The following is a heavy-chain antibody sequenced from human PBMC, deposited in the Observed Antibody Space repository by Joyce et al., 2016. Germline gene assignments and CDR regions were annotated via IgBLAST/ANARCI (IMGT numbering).Heavy chain of an antibody. D-gene: IGHD3-22*01. CDR1: GFTFSGVW. V-gene: IGHV3-74*01. J-gene: IGHJ4*02. CDR2: INSDGNST. Sequence: EVQLVESGGGLVQPGGSLRLSCAASGFTFSGVWMNWVRQAPVKGLVWVSRINSDGNSTNYADSVKGRFTISRDNAKNTLYLQMSSLRAEDTAVYYCARGYYYYDGVDYWGQGTLVTVSS. CDR3: ARGYYYYDGVDY.